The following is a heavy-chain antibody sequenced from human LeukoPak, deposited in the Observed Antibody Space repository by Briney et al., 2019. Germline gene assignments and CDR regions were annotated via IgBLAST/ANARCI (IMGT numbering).Heavy chain of an antibody. J-gene: IGHJ4*02. CDR2: IIPILGIA. D-gene: IGHD2-15*01. Sequence: ASVKVSCKASGGTFSSYAISWVRQAPGQGLEWMGRIIPILGIANYAQKFQGRVTITADKSTSTAYMELSSLRSEDTAVYYCARDTQVGGGNDYWGQGTLVTVSS. V-gene: IGHV1-69*04. CDR3: ARDTQVGGGNDY. CDR1: GGTFSSYA.